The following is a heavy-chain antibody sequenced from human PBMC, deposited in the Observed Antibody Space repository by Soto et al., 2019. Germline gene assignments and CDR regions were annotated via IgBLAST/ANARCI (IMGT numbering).Heavy chain of an antibody. CDR3: ARGGSLYWYFDL. Sequence: ASVKVSCKASGYTFTSFGISWVRQAPGQGLEWMGWISTYNGNTNYAQKLQGRVTMSTDTSTSTAYMELRSLRSEDTAVYYCARGGSLYWYFDLWGRGTLVTVSS. CDR2: ISTYNGNT. V-gene: IGHV1-18*01. CDR1: GYTFTSFG. D-gene: IGHD1-26*01. J-gene: IGHJ2*01.